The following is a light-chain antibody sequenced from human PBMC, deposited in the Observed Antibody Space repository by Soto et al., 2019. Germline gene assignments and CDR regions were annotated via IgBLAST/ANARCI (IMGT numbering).Light chain of an antibody. Sequence: EIMMTQSPATLSLSPGERATLSCRASQSVSSNLAWYQQKPGQAPRLLIYGASSRATGIPDRFSGSGSGTDFTLTISRLEPEDFAVYYCQQYGSSPQTFGQGTKVDIK. J-gene: IGKJ1*01. CDR2: GAS. V-gene: IGKV3-20*01. CDR3: QQYGSSPQT. CDR1: QSVSSN.